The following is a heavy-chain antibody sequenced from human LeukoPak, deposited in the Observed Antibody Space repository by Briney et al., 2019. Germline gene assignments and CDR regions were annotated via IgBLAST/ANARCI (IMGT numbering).Heavy chain of an antibody. CDR1: GFTFSSYW. D-gene: IGHD1-26*01. Sequence: GGSLRLSCAASGFTFSSYWMHWVRQAPGKGLEWVAFIRFDGSYNYYADSVKGRFTISRDNAKNSLSLQMNSLRAEDTAVYYCAREFADIVGATTASSAFDIWGQGTMVTVSS. CDR2: IRFDGSYN. CDR3: AREFADIVGATTASSAFDI. J-gene: IGHJ3*02. V-gene: IGHV3-30*02.